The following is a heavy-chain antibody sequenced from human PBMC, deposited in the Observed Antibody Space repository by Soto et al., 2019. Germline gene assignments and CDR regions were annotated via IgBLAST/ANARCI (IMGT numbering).Heavy chain of an antibody. J-gene: IGHJ6*01. CDR2: ISYDGSNK. CDR1: GFTFSSYA. Sequence: QVQLVESGGGVVQPGRSLRLSCAASGFTFSSYAMHWVRQAPGKGLEWVAVISYDGSNKYYADSVKGRFTISRDNSKNTLYLQMNSLRAEDTAVYYCARGADGSGSYYTHYYYGMDVW. CDR3: ARGADGSGSYYTHYYYGMDV. V-gene: IGHV3-30-3*01. D-gene: IGHD3-10*01.